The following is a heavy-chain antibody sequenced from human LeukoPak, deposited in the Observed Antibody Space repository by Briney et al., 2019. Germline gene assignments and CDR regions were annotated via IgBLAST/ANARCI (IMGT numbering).Heavy chain of an antibody. CDR1: AFTFSTYV. CDR2: ISGSGGST. CDR3: AKGAPWSPLDY. J-gene: IGHJ4*02. Sequence: GGSLRLSCAASAFTFSTYVMSWVRQALGKGLEWVSAISGSGGSTYYADSVKGRFTISRDNSKNTLYLQMNSLRAEDTAVYYCAKGAPWSPLDYWGQGTLVTVSS. V-gene: IGHV3-23*01. D-gene: IGHD2-8*01.